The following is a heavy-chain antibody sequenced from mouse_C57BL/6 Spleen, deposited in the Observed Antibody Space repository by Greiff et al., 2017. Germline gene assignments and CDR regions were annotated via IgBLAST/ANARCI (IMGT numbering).Heavy chain of an antibody. J-gene: IGHJ2*01. CDR2: IDPETGGT. Sequence: VQLQQSGAELVRPGASVTLSCKASGYTFTDYEMHWVKQTPVHGLEWIGAIDPETGGTAYNQKFKGKAILTADKSSSTAYMELRSLTSEDSAVYYGTRWYYSNSFDYWGQGTTLTVSS. CDR3: TRWYYSNSFDY. V-gene: IGHV1-15*01. CDR1: GYTFTDYE. D-gene: IGHD2-5*01.